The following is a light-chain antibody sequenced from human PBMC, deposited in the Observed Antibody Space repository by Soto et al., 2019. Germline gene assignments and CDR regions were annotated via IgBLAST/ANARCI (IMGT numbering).Light chain of an antibody. V-gene: IGKV3-20*01. J-gene: IGKJ4*01. CDR3: QQYGSSPPLT. Sequence: EMVLTQSPATLSFSPLERGALXNLSSQTVSITYLTWYQQKPGQAPRLLIYGASSRATGIPDRFSGRGSGTDFTLAISRLEPEDFALYYCQQYGSSPPLTFGGGTKV. CDR2: GAS. CDR1: QTVSITY.